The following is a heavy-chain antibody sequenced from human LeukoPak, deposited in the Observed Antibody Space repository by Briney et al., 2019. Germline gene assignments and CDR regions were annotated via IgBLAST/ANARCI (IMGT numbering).Heavy chain of an antibody. CDR2: INHSGST. V-gene: IGHV4-34*01. D-gene: IGHD6-13*01. CDR1: GGSFRGYY. CDR3: ARGRLVIAASRFDP. Sequence: SETLSLTCAVYGGSFRGYYWSWIRQPPGKGLEWTGEINHSGSTNYNPSLKSRVTISVDTSKNQFSLKLSSVTAADTAVYYCARGRLVIAASRFDPWGQGTLVTVSS. J-gene: IGHJ5*02.